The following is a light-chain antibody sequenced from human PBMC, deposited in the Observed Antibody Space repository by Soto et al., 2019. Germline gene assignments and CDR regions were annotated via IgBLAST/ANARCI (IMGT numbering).Light chain of an antibody. CDR1: SGDIGSYNR. CDR3: SSYTNINTRACV. J-gene: IGLJ1*01. V-gene: IGLV2-14*01. Sequence: QSVLTQPASVSGSPGQSITLSCTGTSGDIGSYNRVSWYQQPPGKAPKLIIYEVTDRPSGVSNRFSGSKSGNTASRTISGLQAEDEAEYYCSSYTNINTRACVFGTGTKLTVL. CDR2: EVT.